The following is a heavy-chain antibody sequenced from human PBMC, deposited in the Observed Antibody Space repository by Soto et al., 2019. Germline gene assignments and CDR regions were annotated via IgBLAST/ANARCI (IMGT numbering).Heavy chain of an antibody. Sequence: LSLTCSVSGFAISRGYYWSWVRQPPGKGLEWIGSIYPSVSSYHNPSLATRLRLSIDTSKNQFTLNLTSVTAADTALYFCAREKVGTTFFDNWGQGIQVTVS. D-gene: IGHD1-1*01. J-gene: IGHJ4*02. V-gene: IGHV4-38-2*02. CDR2: IYPSVSS. CDR3: AREKVGTTFFDN. CDR1: GFAISRGYY.